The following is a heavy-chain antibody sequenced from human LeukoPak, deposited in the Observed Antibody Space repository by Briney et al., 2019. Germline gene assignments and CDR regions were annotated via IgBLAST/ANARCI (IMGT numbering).Heavy chain of an antibody. J-gene: IGHJ3*02. CDR2: IYYSGST. CDR1: GGSISSYY. V-gene: IGHV4-59*01. CDR3: ARPGYSYGERGAFDI. D-gene: IGHD5-18*01. Sequence: SETLSLICTVSGGSISSYYWSWIRQPPGKGLEWIGYIYYSGSTNYNPSLKSRVTISVDTSKNQFSLKLSSVTAADTAVYYCARPGYSYGERGAFDIWGQGTMVTVSS.